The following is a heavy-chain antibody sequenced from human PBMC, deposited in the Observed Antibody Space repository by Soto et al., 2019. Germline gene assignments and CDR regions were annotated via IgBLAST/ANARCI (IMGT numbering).Heavy chain of an antibody. J-gene: IGHJ4*02. CDR2: IYHTGTT. D-gene: IGHD3-10*01. Sequence: PSETLSLTCTVSGGSFSTYFWSWIRQPPGKGLEWIGYIYHTGTTNYNPSLKSRVTISIDTSKNQFSLKVTSVTAADTAVYYCARGSGSGSYTDYWGQGTLVTVSS. CDR1: GGSFSTYF. V-gene: IGHV4-59*01. CDR3: ARGSGSGSYTDY.